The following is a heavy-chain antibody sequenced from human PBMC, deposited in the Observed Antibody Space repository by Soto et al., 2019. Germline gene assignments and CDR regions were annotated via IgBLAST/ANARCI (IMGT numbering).Heavy chain of an antibody. D-gene: IGHD3-3*01. V-gene: IGHV1-69*06. J-gene: IGHJ6*02. CDR3: ARGDTIFESSERYYHYGLDV. Sequence: QVTLVQSRAEVKKPGSSVRVSCKASEGTFNSYVVSWVRQAPGQGLQWMGGIIPLFGTTNYAHQLEGRVTITADTSTTTAYMELSGLRPGDTAVYYCARGDTIFESSERYYHYGLDVWGQGTTVIVSS. CDR1: EGTFNSYV. CDR2: IIPLFGTT.